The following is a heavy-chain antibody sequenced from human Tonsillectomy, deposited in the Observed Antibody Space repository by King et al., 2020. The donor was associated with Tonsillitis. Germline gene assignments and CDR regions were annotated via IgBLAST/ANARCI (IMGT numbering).Heavy chain of an antibody. CDR3: SRDKVYDFWSDTRMVV. Sequence: VRLVESGGGLVQPGRSLRLSCTASGFTFTDYAVNWLRQAPGRGLEGGGLIRSKAYGGTTEYAASVKGRFTISRDDSKSIAYLQMNSLKTEDTAIYYFSRDKVYDFWSDTRMVVWGQGTTVTVSS. V-gene: IGHV3-49*03. CDR1: GFTFTDYA. D-gene: IGHD3-3*01. CDR2: IRSKAYGGTT. J-gene: IGHJ6*02.